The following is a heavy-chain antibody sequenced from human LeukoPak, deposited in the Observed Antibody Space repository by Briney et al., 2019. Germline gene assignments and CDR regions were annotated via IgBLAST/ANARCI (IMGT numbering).Heavy chain of an antibody. Sequence: GGSLRLSCAASGFSFEDNGMTWVRQVPGKGLEWVSGINWNGETTGYVDSVKGRFTISRDNAKNSLYLQMNSLRAEDTALYYCATHSFYYGSGSYTHYLDYWGQGTLVTVSS. CDR1: GFSFEDNG. CDR3: ATHSFYYGSGSYTHYLDY. D-gene: IGHD3-10*01. CDR2: INWNGETT. J-gene: IGHJ4*02. V-gene: IGHV3-20*04.